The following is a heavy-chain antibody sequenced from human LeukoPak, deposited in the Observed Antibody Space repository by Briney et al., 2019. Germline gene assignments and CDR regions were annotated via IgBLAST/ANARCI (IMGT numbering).Heavy chain of an antibody. CDR1: GFTFSSYG. J-gene: IGHJ4*02. CDR3: AKDMAEGAAAGIFDY. CDR2: ISYDGSNK. V-gene: IGHV3-30*18. D-gene: IGHD6-13*01. Sequence: PGGSLRLSCAASGFTFSSYGMHWVRQAPGKGLEWVAVISYDGSNKYYADSVKGRFTISRDNSKNTLYLQMNSLRAEDTAVHYCAKDMAEGAAAGIFDYWGQGTLVTVSS.